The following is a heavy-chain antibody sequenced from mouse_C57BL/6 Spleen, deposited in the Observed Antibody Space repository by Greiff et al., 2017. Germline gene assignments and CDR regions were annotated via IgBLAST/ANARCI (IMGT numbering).Heavy chain of an antibody. Sequence: VPLPQSGAELAKPWASVKLSFKASGYPFSIYWMHWVQQRPGQGLEWIGYINPISGYTKYNQKFKDKATLTAEKSSSTAYMPLSSLTYEDSAVYDCARGGFAYWGQGTLVTVSA. V-gene: IGHV1-7*01. J-gene: IGHJ3*01. CDR3: ARGGFAY. CDR2: INPISGYT. CDR1: GYPFSIYW.